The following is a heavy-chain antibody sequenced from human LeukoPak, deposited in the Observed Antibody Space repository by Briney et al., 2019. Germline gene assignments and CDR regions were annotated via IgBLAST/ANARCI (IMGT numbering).Heavy chain of an antibody. CDR3: ARDASGLAVRGWSDP. CDR1: GFNFSRFG. J-gene: IGHJ5*02. CDR2: IWYDGSYE. D-gene: IGHD3-10*01. V-gene: IGHV3-33*01. Sequence: GRCLRPSCAASGFNFSRFGIHWVRHTPGKGLGWAAVIWYDGSYEYYADSVKGRFSVSRDNSKNTHYLQMNSLRVEDTAVYFCARDASGLAVRGWSDPWGPGTLVTVSS.